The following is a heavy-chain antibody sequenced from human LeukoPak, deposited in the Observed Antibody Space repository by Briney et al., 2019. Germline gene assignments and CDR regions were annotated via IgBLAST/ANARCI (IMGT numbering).Heavy chain of an antibody. Sequence: GGSLRLSCAASGFTFSSYGMHWVRQAPGRGLEWVSSISGDSIHIYYADSVRGRFTISRDNAKSSLFLQMNSLRAEDTAVYYCARCSSTGCASSPLAGYLYWGQGTLVTVSS. D-gene: IGHD2-2*01. CDR2: ISGDSIHI. V-gene: IGHV3-21*01. CDR1: GFTFSSYG. J-gene: IGHJ4*02. CDR3: ARCSSTGCASSPLAGYLY.